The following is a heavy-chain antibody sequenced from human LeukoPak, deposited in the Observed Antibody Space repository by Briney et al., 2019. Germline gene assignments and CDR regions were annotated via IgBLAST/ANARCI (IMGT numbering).Heavy chain of an antibody. CDR2: ISGSGGST. J-gene: IGHJ4*02. Sequence: PGGSLRLSCAASGFTFSSYAMSWVRQAPGKGLEWVSAISGSGGSTYYADSVKGRFTISRDNSKNTLYLQMNSLRAEDTAVYYCAKLSDSSGYYYILDYWGQGTLVTVSS. CDR1: GFTFSSYA. D-gene: IGHD3-22*01. V-gene: IGHV3-23*01. CDR3: AKLSDSSGYYYILDY.